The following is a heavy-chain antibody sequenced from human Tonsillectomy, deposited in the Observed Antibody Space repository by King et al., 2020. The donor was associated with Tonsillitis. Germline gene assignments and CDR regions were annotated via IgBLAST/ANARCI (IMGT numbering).Heavy chain of an antibody. CDR1: GYNFLTYG. J-gene: IGHJ4*02. CDR2: ISPRNGDT. Sequence: QLVQSGAEVKKPGASVTVSCKTSGYNFLTYGIIWVRQAPGQGLEWMGWISPRNGDTHYAQKFQGRVTMTTEISTNSAHMDLRNLTSDDTAVYYCARFVGSVVMSHFDYWGQGMLVTVSA. D-gene: IGHD1-26*01. V-gene: IGHV1-18*01. CDR3: ARFVGSVVMSHFDY.